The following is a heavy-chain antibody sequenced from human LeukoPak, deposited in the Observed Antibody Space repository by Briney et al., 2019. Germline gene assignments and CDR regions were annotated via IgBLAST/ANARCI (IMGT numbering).Heavy chain of an antibody. D-gene: IGHD6-13*01. CDR3: ARSPPGQTAALSDGMDV. V-gene: IGHV1-46*01. J-gene: IGHJ6*02. CDR1: GYTFTSYY. CDR2: INPSGGST. Sequence: GASVKVSCKASGYTFTSYYMHWVRQAPGQGLEWMGIINPSGGSTSYAQKFQGRVTMTRDTSTSTVYMGLSSLRSEDTAVYYCARSPPGQTAALSDGMDVWGQGTTVTVSS.